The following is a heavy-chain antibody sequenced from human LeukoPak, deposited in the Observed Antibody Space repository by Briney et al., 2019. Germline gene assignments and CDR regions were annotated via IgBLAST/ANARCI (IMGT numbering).Heavy chain of an antibody. Sequence: GGSLRLSRAASGFTFSSYWMSWVRHAPGKGLEWVANIKQDGSEKYYVDSVKGRFTISRDNAKNSLYLQMNSLRAEDTAVYYCARDHGYGSGSYWDYWGQGTLVTVSS. CDR3: ARDHGYGSGSYWDY. J-gene: IGHJ4*02. CDR1: GFTFSSYW. CDR2: IKQDGSEK. D-gene: IGHD3-10*01. V-gene: IGHV3-7*01.